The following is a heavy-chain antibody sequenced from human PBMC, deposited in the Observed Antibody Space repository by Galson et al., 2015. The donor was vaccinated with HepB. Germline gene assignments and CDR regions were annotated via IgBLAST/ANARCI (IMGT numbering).Heavy chain of an antibody. CDR2: INPSGGST. D-gene: IGHD3-10*01. Sequence: SVKVSCKASGYIFNTYGISWLRLAPGQGLEWMGIINPSGGSTSYAQKFQGRVTMTRDTSTSTVYMELSSLRSEDTAMYYCAREVLESYYGSGTPTWFDPWGQRTLVTVSS. CDR3: AREVLESYYGSGTPTWFDP. V-gene: IGHV1-46*02. J-gene: IGHJ5*02. CDR1: GYIFNTYG.